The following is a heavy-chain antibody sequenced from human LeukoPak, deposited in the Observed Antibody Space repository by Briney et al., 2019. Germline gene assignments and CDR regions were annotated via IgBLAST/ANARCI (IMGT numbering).Heavy chain of an antibody. Sequence: GGSLRLSCAASGFTFSDYYMSWIRQAPGKGLEWVSYISSSGSTIYYADSVKGRFTISRDNAKNSLYLQMNSLRAEDTAVYYCAGEVYYDSSGPLGYWGQGTLVTVSS. D-gene: IGHD3-22*01. V-gene: IGHV3-11*01. CDR3: AGEVYYDSSGPLGY. CDR1: GFTFSDYY. J-gene: IGHJ4*02. CDR2: ISSSGSTI.